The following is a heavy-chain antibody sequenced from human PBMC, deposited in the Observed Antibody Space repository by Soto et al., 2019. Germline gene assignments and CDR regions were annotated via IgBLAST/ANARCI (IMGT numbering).Heavy chain of an antibody. V-gene: IGHV1-18*01. CDR1: GYTFTSYG. Sequence: ASVKVSCKASGYTFTSYGISWVRQAPGQGLEWMGWISAYNGNTNYAQKLQGRVTMTTDTSTSTAYMELRSLRSDDTAVYYCAREVPYYDSSGYPYFDYWGQGTLVTVSS. CDR3: AREVPYYDSSGYPYFDY. J-gene: IGHJ4*02. CDR2: ISAYNGNT. D-gene: IGHD3-22*01.